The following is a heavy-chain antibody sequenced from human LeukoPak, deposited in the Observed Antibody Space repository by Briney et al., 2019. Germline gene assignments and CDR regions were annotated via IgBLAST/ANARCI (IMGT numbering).Heavy chain of an antibody. J-gene: IGHJ5*02. Sequence: PSETLSLTCTVSGGSISSGGYYWSWIRQHPGKGLEWIGYIYYSGSTYYNPSLKSRVAISVDTSKNQFSLKLSSVTAADTAVYYCARDGRGNWFDPWGQGTLVTVSS. CDR2: IYYSGST. CDR1: GGSISSGGYY. CDR3: ARDGRGNWFDP. V-gene: IGHV4-31*03.